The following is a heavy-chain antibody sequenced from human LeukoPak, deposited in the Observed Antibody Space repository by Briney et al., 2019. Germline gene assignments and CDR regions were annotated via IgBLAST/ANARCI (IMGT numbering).Heavy chain of an antibody. D-gene: IGHD6-13*01. Sequence: SETLSLTCTVSGGSISSYYWSWIRQPAGQGLELIGRIYTSGSTNYNPSLKSRVTMSVDTSKNQFSLKLSSVTAADTAVYYCARDRFIAAAGPYYYYYGMDVWGQGTTVTVSS. V-gene: IGHV4-4*07. CDR2: IYTSGST. CDR3: ARDRFIAAAGPYYYYYGMDV. CDR1: GGSISSYY. J-gene: IGHJ6*02.